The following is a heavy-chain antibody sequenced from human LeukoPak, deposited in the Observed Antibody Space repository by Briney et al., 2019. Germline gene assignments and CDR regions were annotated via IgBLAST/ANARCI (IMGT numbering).Heavy chain of an antibody. J-gene: IGHJ4*02. CDR3: ARDGSWAQFDY. CDR1: GGSFSGYY. CDR2: IYYSGTT. D-gene: IGHD1-26*01. Sequence: SETLSLTCAVYGGSFSGYYWSWIRQPPGKGLEWIGYIYYSGTTNYNPSLKSRVTISVDTSKNQFSLKLSSVTAADTAVYYCARDGSWAQFDYWGQGTLVTVSS. V-gene: IGHV4-59*01.